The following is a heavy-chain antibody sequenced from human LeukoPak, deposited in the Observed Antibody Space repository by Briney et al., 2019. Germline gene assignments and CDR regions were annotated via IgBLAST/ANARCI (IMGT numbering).Heavy chain of an antibody. D-gene: IGHD3-10*01. CDR3: AREWFSPDAFDI. CDR2: ISSSSSYI. Sequence: GGSLRLSCAASGFTFSSYAMSWVRQAPGKGLEWVSSISSSSSYIYYADSVKGRFTISRDNAKNSLYLQMNSLRAEDTAVYYCAREWFSPDAFDIWGQGTMVTVSS. J-gene: IGHJ3*02. V-gene: IGHV3-21*01. CDR1: GFTFSSYA.